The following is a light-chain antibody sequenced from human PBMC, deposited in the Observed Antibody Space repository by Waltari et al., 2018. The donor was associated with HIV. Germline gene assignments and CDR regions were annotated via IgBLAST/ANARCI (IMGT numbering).Light chain of an antibody. CDR1: QSVLSSSNNKNY. CDR2: WAS. V-gene: IGKV4-1*01. Sequence: DIVMTQSPDSLAVSLGERATINCKSSQSVLSSSNNKNYLAWYQQKPGQPPNVPIYWASTRESGVPDRFSGSGSGTDFTLTISSLQAEDVAVYYCQQYYSTPWTFGQGTKVESK. J-gene: IGKJ1*01. CDR3: QQYYSTPWT.